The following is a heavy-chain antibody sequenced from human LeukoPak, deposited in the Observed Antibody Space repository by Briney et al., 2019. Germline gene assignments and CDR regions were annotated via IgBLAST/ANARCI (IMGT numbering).Heavy chain of an antibody. D-gene: IGHD2-21*02. V-gene: IGHV3-30*03. CDR2: ISYDGSNK. Sequence: PGGSLRLSCAASGFTFISYGMHLVRQAPGKGLEWVAVISYDGSNKYYADSVKGRFTISRDNSKNTLYLQMSSLRAEDTAVYYCASNGLPAAFDIWGQGTMVTVSS. J-gene: IGHJ3*02. CDR1: GFTFISYG. CDR3: ASNGLPAAFDI.